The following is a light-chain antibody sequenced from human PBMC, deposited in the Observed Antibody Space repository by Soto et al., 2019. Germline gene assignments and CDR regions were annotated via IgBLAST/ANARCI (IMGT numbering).Light chain of an antibody. V-gene: IGKV3-15*01. Sequence: EIVMTQSPATLSVSLGERATLSCRASQSVSSNLAWYQQKPGQAPRLLIYGASTRATGIPATFSGSGSGTKFTLTISSLQSEDFAAYYCQQYNNWPAITFGQGTRLEIK. CDR3: QQYNNWPAIT. CDR1: QSVSSN. CDR2: GAS. J-gene: IGKJ5*01.